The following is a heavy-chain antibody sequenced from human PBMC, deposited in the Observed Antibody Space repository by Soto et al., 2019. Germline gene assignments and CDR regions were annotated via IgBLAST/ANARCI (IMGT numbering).Heavy chain of an antibody. Sequence: GGSLRLSCAASGFTFSSYWMSWVRQAPGKGLEWVANIKQDGSEKYYVDSVKGRFTISRDNAKNSLYLQMNSLRAEDTAVYYCARFGEPFLGGSYFDYSGQGTLVTVSS. CDR1: GFTFSSYW. V-gene: IGHV3-7*01. J-gene: IGHJ4*02. D-gene: IGHD3-10*01. CDR3: ARFGEPFLGGSYFDY. CDR2: IKQDGSEK.